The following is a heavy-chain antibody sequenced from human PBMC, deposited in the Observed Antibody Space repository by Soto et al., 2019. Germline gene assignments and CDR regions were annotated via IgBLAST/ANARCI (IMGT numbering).Heavy chain of an antibody. CDR2: INPSGGST. Sequence: ASVKVSCKASGYTFTSYYMHWVRQAPGQGLEWMGIINPSGGSTSYAQKFQGRVTMTRDTSTSTVYMELSSLRSEDTAVYYCARDPDGVVVVPAAGYGMDVWGQGTTVTVSS. J-gene: IGHJ6*02. D-gene: IGHD2-2*01. CDR1: GYTFTSYY. V-gene: IGHV1-46*01. CDR3: ARDPDGVVVVPAAGYGMDV.